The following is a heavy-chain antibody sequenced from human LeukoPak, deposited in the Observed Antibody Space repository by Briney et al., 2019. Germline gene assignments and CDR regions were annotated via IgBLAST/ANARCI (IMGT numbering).Heavy chain of an antibody. CDR2: ISSSSSYI. D-gene: IGHD3-3*01. CDR1: GFTFSSYS. J-gene: IGHJ5*02. CDR3: ASMPLKYYDFWSGYPPRNWFDP. Sequence: GGSLRLSCAVSGFTFSSYSMNWVRQAPGKGLEWVSSISSSSSYIYYADSVKGRFTISRDNAKNSLYLQMNSLRAEDTAVYYCASMPLKYYDFWSGYPPRNWFDPWGQGTLVTVSS. V-gene: IGHV3-21*01.